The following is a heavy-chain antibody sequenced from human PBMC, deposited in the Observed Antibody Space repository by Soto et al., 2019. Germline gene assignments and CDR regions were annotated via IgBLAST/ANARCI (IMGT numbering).Heavy chain of an antibody. Sequence: QVQLVQSGAEVKKPGASVKVSCKASGYTFTGYYMHWVRQAPGQGLEWMGWINPNSGGTNYAQKFQGWVTMTRDTSISTAYMELSRLRSDDTAVYHCARENSIVGASGGAFDIWGQGTMVTVSS. J-gene: IGHJ3*02. CDR2: INPNSGGT. CDR3: ARENSIVGASGGAFDI. V-gene: IGHV1-2*04. CDR1: GYTFTGYY. D-gene: IGHD1-26*01.